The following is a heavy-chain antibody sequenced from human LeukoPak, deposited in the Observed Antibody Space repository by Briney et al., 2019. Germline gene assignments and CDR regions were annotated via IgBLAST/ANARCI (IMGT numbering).Heavy chain of an antibody. CDR3: ARDLQARATISSHCFDP. CDR1: GYTLSIYG. D-gene: IGHD2-2*01. J-gene: IGHJ5*02. Sequence: ASVNVSCKASGYTLSIYGITWVRQAPGQGLEWMGWISAYNGNRNYAQKVQGRVTMTADTSTSTATMELRSLRTDDTAVYYCARDLQARATISSHCFDPWGQGTLVTVSS. V-gene: IGHV1-18*01. CDR2: ISAYNGNR.